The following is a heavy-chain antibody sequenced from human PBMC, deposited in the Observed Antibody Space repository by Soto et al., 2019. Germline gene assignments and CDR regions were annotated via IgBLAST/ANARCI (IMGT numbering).Heavy chain of an antibody. CDR3: VRSYFDY. CDR2: ISYDGSNK. J-gene: IGHJ4*02. Sequence: GSLRLSCAASGFTVSSYGMHWVRQAPGKGLEWVAVISYDGSNKYYADSVKGRFTISRDNSKNTLYLQMNSLRAEDTAVYYCVRSYFDYWGQGTLVTVSS. CDR1: GFTVSSYG. V-gene: IGHV3-30*03.